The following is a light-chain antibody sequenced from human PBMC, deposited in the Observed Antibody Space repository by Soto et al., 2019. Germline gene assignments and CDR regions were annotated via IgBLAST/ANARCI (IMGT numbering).Light chain of an antibody. CDR1: QSILSW. V-gene: IGKV1-5*03. CDR2: KAS. Sequence: DIQMNQSPSSLSASVGDRVTITCRASQSILSWLAWYQQKPGKAPKLLIYKASSLESGVPSRFSGSGSGTDFTLTISSLQPDDSATYYCQQYDSFSWTFGQGTKVE. J-gene: IGKJ1*01. CDR3: QQYDSFSWT.